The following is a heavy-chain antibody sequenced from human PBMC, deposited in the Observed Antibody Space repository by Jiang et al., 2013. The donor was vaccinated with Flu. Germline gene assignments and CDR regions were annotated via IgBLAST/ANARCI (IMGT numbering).Heavy chain of an antibody. CDR1: GGSISSYY. V-gene: IGHV4-59*01. J-gene: IGHJ3*02. CDR2: IYYSGST. CDR3: ARAGQNYDSRTAFDI. D-gene: IGHD3-22*01. Sequence: TLSLTCTVSGGSISSYYWSWIRQPPGKGLEWIGYIYYSGSTNYNPSLKSRVTISVDTSKNQFSLKLSSVTAADTAVYYCARAGQNYDSRTAFDIWGQGTMVTVSS.